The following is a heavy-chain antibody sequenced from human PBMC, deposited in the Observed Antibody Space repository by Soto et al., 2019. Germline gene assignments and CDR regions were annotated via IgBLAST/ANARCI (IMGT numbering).Heavy chain of an antibody. CDR3: AWIVRDS. CDR2: IYYSGST. CDR1: GGSISSGGYY. V-gene: IGHV4-31*03. Sequence: PSETLSLTCTVSGGSISSGGYYWSWIRQHPGKGLEWIGYIYYSGSTYYNPSLKSRVTISVDTPKKHCPLELRSATTADTAVYFCAWIVRDSWGQGTLVTVSS. D-gene: IGHD2-8*01. J-gene: IGHJ4*02.